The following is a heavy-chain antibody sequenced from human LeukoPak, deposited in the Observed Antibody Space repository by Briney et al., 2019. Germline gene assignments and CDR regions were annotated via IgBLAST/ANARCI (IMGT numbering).Heavy chain of an antibody. J-gene: IGHJ4*02. V-gene: IGHV4-30-4*01. CDR3: ARGPGGNYGYWARYYFDY. CDR1: GGSISSGDSY. D-gene: IGHD1-7*01. Sequence: SETLSLTCTVSGGSISSGDSYWTWIRQPPGKGLEWIGYIYGSTNYNPSLKSRVTISVDTSKNQFSLKLSSVTAADTAVYYCARGPGGNYGYWARYYFDYWGQGTLVTVSS. CDR2: IYGST.